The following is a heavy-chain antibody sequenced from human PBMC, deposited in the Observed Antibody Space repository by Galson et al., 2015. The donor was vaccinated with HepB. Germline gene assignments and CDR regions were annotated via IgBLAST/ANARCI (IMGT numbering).Heavy chain of an antibody. D-gene: IGHD3/OR15-3a*01. CDR3: AKDMSILDWLGLFDF. Sequence: SLRLSCAASGFTVSSNSMSWVRQAPGKGLEWVSAICGSGGSTYYADAVKGRFTISRDNSKNTLYLQMNCLRAEETAVYYCAKDMSILDWLGLFDFWGQGTMVTVSS. CDR1: GFTVSSNS. CDR2: ICGSGGST. J-gene: IGHJ4*01. V-gene: IGHV3-23*01.